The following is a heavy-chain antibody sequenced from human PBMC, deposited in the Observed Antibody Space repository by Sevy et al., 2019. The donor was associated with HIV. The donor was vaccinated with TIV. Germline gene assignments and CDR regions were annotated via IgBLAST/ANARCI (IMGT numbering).Heavy chain of an antibody. V-gene: IGHV3-49*03. CDR2: IRRNSYEPYGGTT. D-gene: IGHD4-17*01. CDR3: TRALATVVTPEYYFDY. J-gene: IGHJ4*02. Sequence: GGSLRLSCTVSGFTFGDYAMSWFRQAPGKGLEWVAFIRRNSYEPYGGTTEYAASLKGRFTISRDDSKSIAYLQMNSLKTEDTAVYYCTRALATVVTPEYYFDYWGQGTLVTVSS. CDR1: GFTFGDYA.